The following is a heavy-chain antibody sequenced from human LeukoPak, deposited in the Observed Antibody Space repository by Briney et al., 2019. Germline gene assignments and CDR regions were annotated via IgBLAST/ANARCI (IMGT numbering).Heavy chain of an antibody. CDR3: ARDGITIRSGGGAFDI. D-gene: IGHD3-10*01. Sequence: ASVKVSCKASGYTFTGYYMHWVRQAPGQGLEWMGWINPNSGGTNYAQKFQGRVTISVDTSKNQFSLKLSSVTAADTAVYYCARDGITIRSGGGAFDIWGQGTMVTVSS. CDR1: GYTFTGYY. CDR2: INPNSGGT. V-gene: IGHV1-2*02. J-gene: IGHJ3*02.